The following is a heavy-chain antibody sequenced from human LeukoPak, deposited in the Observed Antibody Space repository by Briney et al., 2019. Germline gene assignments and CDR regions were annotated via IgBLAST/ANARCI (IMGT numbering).Heavy chain of an antibody. CDR2: ISSDGSYK. CDR1: GFSFSSHG. J-gene: IGHJ4*02. Sequence: GGSLRLSCAGSGFSFSSHGMNWVRQAPGKGLEWMLIISSDGSYKYYADSVKGRFAISRDNSNNTLYLQMNSLRAEDTAVYYCARRSRDGWYFDYWGQGTQVTVSS. CDR3: ARRSRDGWYFDY. D-gene: IGHD5-24*01. V-gene: IGHV3-30*03.